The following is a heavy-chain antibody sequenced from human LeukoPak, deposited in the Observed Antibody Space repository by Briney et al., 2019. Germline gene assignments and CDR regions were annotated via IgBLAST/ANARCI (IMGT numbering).Heavy chain of an antibody. J-gene: IGHJ6*02. Sequence: PGGSLRLSCAASGFTFSSYAMNWVRQAPGKGLEWVSTXSGSGGSKHYADSVEGRFTISRDNSKNTVYLQMNSLRAEDTAIYYCAKLTSASGAYGVDVWGQGTTVTVSS. V-gene: IGHV3-23*01. D-gene: IGHD3-10*01. CDR2: XSGSGGSK. CDR1: GFTFSSYA. CDR3: AKLTSASGAYGVDV.